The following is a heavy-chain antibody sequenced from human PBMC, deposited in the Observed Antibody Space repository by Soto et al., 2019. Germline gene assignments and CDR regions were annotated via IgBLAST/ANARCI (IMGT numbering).Heavy chain of an antibody. Sequence: GGSLRLSCAASGFTFRSYHMHWVRQAPGKGLEWVAVITHDGSQKYYADYVKGRFTISRDNSKNTLYLQMNSLREDDTAVYYCARDPSIRSPPDFWGRGTLVTVSS. CDR3: ARDPSIRSPPDF. CDR2: ITHDGSQK. CDR1: GFTFRSYH. V-gene: IGHV3-30*04. D-gene: IGHD3-3*02. J-gene: IGHJ4*02.